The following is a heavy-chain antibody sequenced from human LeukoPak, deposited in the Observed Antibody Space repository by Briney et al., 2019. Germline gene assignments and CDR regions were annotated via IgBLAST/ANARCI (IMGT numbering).Heavy chain of an antibody. CDR3: ARGPRSSRFDY. CDR1: GYSISSGYY. Sequence: PSETLSLTCAVSGYSISSGYYWGWIRQPPGKGLEWIGSIYHSGGTYYNPSLKSRVTISVDTSKNQFSLKLSSVTAADTAVYYCARGPRSSRFDYWGQGTLVTVSS. J-gene: IGHJ4*02. V-gene: IGHV4-38-2*01. D-gene: IGHD2-15*01. CDR2: IYHSGGT.